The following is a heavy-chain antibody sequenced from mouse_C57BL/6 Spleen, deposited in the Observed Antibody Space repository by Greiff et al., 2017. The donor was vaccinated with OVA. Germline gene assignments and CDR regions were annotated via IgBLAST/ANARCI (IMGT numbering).Heavy chain of an antibody. CDR2: ISNGGGST. V-gene: IGHV5-12*01. Sequence: DVMLVESGGGLVQPGGSLKLSCAASGFTFSDYYMYWVRQTPEKRLEWVAYISNGGGSTYYPDTVKGRFTISRDNAKNTLYLQMSRLKSEDTAMYYCARLYGSSWYFDVWGTGTTVTVSS. D-gene: IGHD1-1*01. CDR1: GFTFSDYY. J-gene: IGHJ1*03. CDR3: ARLYGSSWYFDV.